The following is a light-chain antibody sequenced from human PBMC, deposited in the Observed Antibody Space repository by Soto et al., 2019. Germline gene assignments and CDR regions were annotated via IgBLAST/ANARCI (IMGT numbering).Light chain of an antibody. V-gene: IGKV3-20*01. CDR2: GAS. Sequence: VLTRTPSTLSLSPGERAPLSCRASQSVGSITLAWYQQKPGQAPRLLIHGASNRASGIPDRFSGRGAGTDFTLTISRLEPEDVAVYYCQQYGSSPRTFGQGTKVDIK. J-gene: IGKJ1*01. CDR1: QSVGSIT. CDR3: QQYGSSPRT.